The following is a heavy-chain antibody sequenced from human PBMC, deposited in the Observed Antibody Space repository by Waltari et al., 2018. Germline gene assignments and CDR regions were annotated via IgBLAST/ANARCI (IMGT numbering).Heavy chain of an antibody. CDR2: ISSSSDST. D-gene: IGHD3-10*01. CDR3: ADSGEYFIDY. J-gene: IGHJ4*02. Sequence: ELQLLESGWGLVEPGGSLRLSCAASGFTFSSYAMSWVRQAPGKGLEWVSAISSSSDSTYYADALKSRFTNSRDNSKNTLFLQMSSLRAEDSAGYYCADSGEYFIDYWGQGTLVTVSS. V-gene: IGHV3-23*01. CDR1: GFTFSSYA.